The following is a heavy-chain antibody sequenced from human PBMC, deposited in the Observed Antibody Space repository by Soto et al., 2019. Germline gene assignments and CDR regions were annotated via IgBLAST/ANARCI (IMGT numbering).Heavy chain of an antibody. CDR3: ARILARPSWFDP. CDR2: ISAYNGNT. D-gene: IGHD6-6*01. Sequence: ASVKVSCKASGYTFTSYGISWVRQAPGQGLEWMGWISAYNGNTNYAQKLQGRVTLTTDTSTSTAYMELRSLRSDDTAVYYCARILARPSWFDPWGQGTLVTVSS. CDR1: GYTFTSYG. V-gene: IGHV1-18*01. J-gene: IGHJ5*02.